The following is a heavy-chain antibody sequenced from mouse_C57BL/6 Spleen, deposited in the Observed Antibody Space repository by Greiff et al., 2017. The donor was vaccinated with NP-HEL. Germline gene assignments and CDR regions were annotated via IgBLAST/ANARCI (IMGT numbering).Heavy chain of an antibody. CDR3: TSGGWLLPSFAY. CDR2: IYPGNSDT. Sequence: VQLQQSGTVLARPGASVKMSCKTSGYTFTSYWMHWVKQRPGQGLEWIGAIYPGNSDTSYNQKFKGKAKLTAVTSASTAYMELSSLTNEDSAVYYCTSGGWLLPSFAYWGQGTLVTVSA. V-gene: IGHV1-5*01. J-gene: IGHJ3*01. CDR1: GYTFTSYW. D-gene: IGHD2-3*01.